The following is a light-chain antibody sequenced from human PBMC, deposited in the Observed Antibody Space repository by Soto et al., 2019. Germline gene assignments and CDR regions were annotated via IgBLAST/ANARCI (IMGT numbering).Light chain of an antibody. J-gene: IGKJ2*01. V-gene: IGKV1-39*01. CDR3: RQTCSIPPP. CDR2: AAS. CDR1: QSIGTY. Sequence: DIQMTQSPSSLSASVGDRVTITCRASQSIGTYINWYQQKTGKAPKLLIYAASSLQSGVPSRFSGSESGTGFTLTISSLQPEDFATYYCRQTCSIPPPFGQGTKLEIK.